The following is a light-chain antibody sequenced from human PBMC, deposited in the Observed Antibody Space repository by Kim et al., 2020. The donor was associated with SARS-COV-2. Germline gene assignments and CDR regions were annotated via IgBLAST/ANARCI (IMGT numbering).Light chain of an antibody. Sequence: ASVGDGVTITCRASQGISSYLNWYQQKPGKAPKLLIYAASSLQSGVPSRFSGSGSGTDFTLTISSLQPEDFATYYCQQSYSTPRTFGQGTKVDIK. J-gene: IGKJ1*01. CDR2: AAS. CDR1: QGISSY. CDR3: QQSYSTPRT. V-gene: IGKV1-39*01.